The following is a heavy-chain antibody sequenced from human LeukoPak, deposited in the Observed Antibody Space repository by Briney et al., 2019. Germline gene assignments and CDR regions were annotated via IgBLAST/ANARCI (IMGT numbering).Heavy chain of an antibody. V-gene: IGHV1-2*04. D-gene: IGHD6-19*01. J-gene: IGHJ3*02. CDR2: INPNSGGT. CDR3: ARGGRIAVAGSRDAFDI. CDR1: GYTFTGCY. Sequence: ASVKVSCKASGYTFTGCYMHWVREAPGQGLEWMGWINPNSGGTNYAQTFQGWVTMTRDTSISTAYMELSRLRSDDTAVYYCARGGRIAVAGSRDAFDIWGQGTMVTVSS.